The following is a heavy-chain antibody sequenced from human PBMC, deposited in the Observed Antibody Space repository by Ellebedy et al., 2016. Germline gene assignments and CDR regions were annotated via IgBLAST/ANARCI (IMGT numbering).Heavy chain of an antibody. CDR1: GGSINSGDYY. CDR3: ARETDFWSDSSYFDY. V-gene: IGHV4-30-4*01. Sequence: LRLSXSVSGGSINSGDYYWSWIRQPPGQDLEWLGYIYYSGTTYYNTSLKSRITISVDTSKNQFSLRLSSVTAADTAVYFCARETDFWSDSSYFDYWGQGILVTISS. CDR2: IYYSGTT. D-gene: IGHD3-3*01. J-gene: IGHJ4*02.